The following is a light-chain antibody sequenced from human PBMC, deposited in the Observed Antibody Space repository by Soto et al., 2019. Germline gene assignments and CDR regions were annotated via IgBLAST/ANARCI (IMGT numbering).Light chain of an antibody. CDR1: RSNIGAGYD. Sequence: QSVLTQPPSVSGAPGQRVTISCTGSRSNIGAGYDVHWYQQLPGTAPKLLIYGNSNRPSGVPDRFSGSKSGTSASLAITGLQAEDEAEYYCQSYDSSLSGVVFGTGTKVTVL. CDR2: GNS. J-gene: IGLJ1*01. CDR3: QSYDSSLSGVV. V-gene: IGLV1-40*01.